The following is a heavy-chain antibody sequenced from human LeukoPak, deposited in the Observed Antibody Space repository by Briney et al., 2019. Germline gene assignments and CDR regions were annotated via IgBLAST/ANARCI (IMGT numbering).Heavy chain of an antibody. CDR1: GGSFSGYY. CDR2: INHSGST. CDR3: ARGPLLVVPAANLNWFDP. V-gene: IGHV4-34*01. Sequence: SETLSLTCAVYGGSFSGYYWSWIRQPPGKGLEWIGEINHSGSTNYNPSLKSRVTISVDTSKDQFSLKLSSVTAADTAVYYCARGPLLVVPAANLNWFDPWGQGTLVTVSS. J-gene: IGHJ5*02. D-gene: IGHD2-2*01.